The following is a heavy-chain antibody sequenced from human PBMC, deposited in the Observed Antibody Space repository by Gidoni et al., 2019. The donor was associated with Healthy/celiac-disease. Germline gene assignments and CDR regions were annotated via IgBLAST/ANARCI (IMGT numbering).Heavy chain of an antibody. J-gene: IGHJ6*03. V-gene: IGHV1-69*01. D-gene: IGHD2-2*01. Sequence: QVQLVQSGAEVKKPGSSVKVSCKASGGTFSSYAISWVRPAPGQGLEWMGGIKHIIGKANYAQKFQGRVTITANESTSTSYMELSSLRYEDTAVYYCARDPVPADRYYYYYMDVWGKGTTVTVSS. CDR2: IKHIIGKA. CDR3: ARDPVPADRYYYYYMDV. CDR1: GGTFSSYA.